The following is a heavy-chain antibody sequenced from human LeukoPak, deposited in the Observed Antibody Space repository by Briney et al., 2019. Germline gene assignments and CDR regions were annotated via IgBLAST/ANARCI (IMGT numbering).Heavy chain of an antibody. CDR1: GGSISSGGYY. CDR2: ICYSGST. D-gene: IGHD2-2*01. V-gene: IGHV4-31*03. J-gene: IGHJ4*02. Sequence: SETLSLTCTVSGGSISSGGYYWSWIRQHPGKGLEWIGYICYSGSTYYNPSLKSRVTISVDTSKNQFSLKLSSVTAADTAVYYCARRSARWGDQGGYCSSTSCSHPYYFDYWGQETLVSVSS. CDR3: ARRSARWGDQGGYCSSTSCSHPYYFDY.